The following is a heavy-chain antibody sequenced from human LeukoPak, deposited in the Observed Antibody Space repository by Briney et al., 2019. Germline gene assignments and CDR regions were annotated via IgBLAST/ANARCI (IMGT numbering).Heavy chain of an antibody. CDR2: ISYDGSTK. D-gene: IGHD3-3*01. J-gene: IGHJ4*02. Sequence: PGGSLRLSCAASGFTFSSYGMHWVRQAPGKGLEWVAIISYDGSTKYYGDSVRGRFTISRDNSKSTVYLQMNSLRADDTAVYYCARDRDLGVVTPWCDYWGQGILVTVSS. CDR3: ARDRDLGVVTPWCDY. CDR1: GFTFSSYG. V-gene: IGHV3-30*03.